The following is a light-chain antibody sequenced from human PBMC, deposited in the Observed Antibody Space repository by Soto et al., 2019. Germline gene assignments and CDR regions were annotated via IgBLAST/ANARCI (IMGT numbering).Light chain of an antibody. CDR3: QQYNSYST. J-gene: IGKJ1*01. CDR1: QSISSW. V-gene: IGKV1-5*01. CDR2: VAS. Sequence: DIQMTQSPSTLSASVGDRVTITCRTSQSISSWLAWYQQKPGKAPKLLIYVASTLESGVPSRFSGSGSGTEFTLTISSLQPDDFATYYCQQYNSYSTLGQGTKVDIK.